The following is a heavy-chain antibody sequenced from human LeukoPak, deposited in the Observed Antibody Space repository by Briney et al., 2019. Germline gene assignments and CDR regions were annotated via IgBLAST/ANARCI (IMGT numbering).Heavy chain of an antibody. CDR2: ISSSSSYI. CDR3: ARVRGGYLIDY. D-gene: IGHD5-12*01. V-gene: IGHV3-21*01. CDR1: GFTFSSYS. J-gene: IGHJ4*02. Sequence: TSGGSLRLSCAASGFTFSSYSMNWVRQAPGKGLEWVSSISSSSSYIYYADSVRGRFTISRDNAKNSLYLQMNSLRAEDTAVYYCARVRGGYLIDYWGQGTLVTVSS.